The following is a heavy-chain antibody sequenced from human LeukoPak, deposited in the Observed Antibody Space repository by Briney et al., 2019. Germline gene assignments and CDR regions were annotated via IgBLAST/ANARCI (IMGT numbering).Heavy chain of an antibody. D-gene: IGHD3-22*01. Sequence: GGSLRLSCAASGFSFSNYGMSWVRQAPGKGLEWVSFIGSSSSYIHYSDSVKGRFTISRDNAKNSVHLQMNSLRAEDTAVYYCARQPFIVVPTDSWGQGTLVTVSS. CDR2: IGSSSSYI. V-gene: IGHV3-21*01. J-gene: IGHJ4*02. CDR1: GFSFSNYG. CDR3: ARQPFIVVPTDS.